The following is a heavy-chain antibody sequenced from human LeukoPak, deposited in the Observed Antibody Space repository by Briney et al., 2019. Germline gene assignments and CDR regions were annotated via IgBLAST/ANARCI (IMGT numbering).Heavy chain of an antibody. CDR3: AKTPFSYSRSYFDY. CDR1: GFTFNTYA. D-gene: IGHD6-13*01. CDR2: LSATGGST. J-gene: IGHJ4*02. V-gene: IGHV3-23*01. Sequence: GGSLSLFCAVSGFTFNTYAMSCVRQSPGKALEGVSCLSATGGSTYYADSVKGRFTISRDNSKNTLYLQMNSLRAEDTAIYFCAKTPFSYSRSYFDYWGQGTLVSVSS.